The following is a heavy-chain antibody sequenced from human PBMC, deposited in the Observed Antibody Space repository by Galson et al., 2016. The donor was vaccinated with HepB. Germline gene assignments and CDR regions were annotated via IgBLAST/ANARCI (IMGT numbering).Heavy chain of an antibody. J-gene: IGHJ3*02. Sequence: PALVKPTQTLTLTCTFSGFSLSTSGVGVGWIRQPPGKALEWLALIYWDDDKRYSPSLKTRLTITKDTSKNQVVLTMTNMYPVDTATYYCAHRGQMDYFDTRGSLIGDAFDIGGQGTMVTVSS. CDR1: GFSLSTSGVG. CDR2: IYWDDDK. CDR3: AHRGQMDYFDTRGSLIGDAFDI. D-gene: IGHD3-22*01. V-gene: IGHV2-5*02.